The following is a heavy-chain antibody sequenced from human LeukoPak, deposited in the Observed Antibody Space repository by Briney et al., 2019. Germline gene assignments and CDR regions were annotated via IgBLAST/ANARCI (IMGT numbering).Heavy chain of an antibody. Sequence: GGSLRLSCTVSGFTVSSNSMSWVRQAPGKGLEWVSFIYSDNTHYSDSVKGRFTISRDNSKNTLYLQMNSLRAEDTAVYYCAKDRIAARPGYYFDYWGQGTLVTVSS. J-gene: IGHJ4*02. D-gene: IGHD6-6*01. CDR2: IYSDNT. V-gene: IGHV3-53*01. CDR1: GFTVSSNS. CDR3: AKDRIAARPGYYFDY.